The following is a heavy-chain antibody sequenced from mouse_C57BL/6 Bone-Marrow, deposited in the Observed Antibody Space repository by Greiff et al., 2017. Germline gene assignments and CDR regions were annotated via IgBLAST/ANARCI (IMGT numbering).Heavy chain of an antibody. D-gene: IGHD1-1*01. J-gene: IGHJ4*01. CDR2: IYPGDGDT. CDR1: GYAFSSYW. CDR3: ASPFYYYQGYAMDY. Sequence: QVQLKESGAELVKPGASVKISCKASGYAFSSYWMNWVKQRPGKGLEWIGQIYPGDGDTNYNGKFKGKATLTADKSSSTAYMQLSSLTSEDSAVYFCASPFYYYQGYAMDYWGQGTSVTVSS. V-gene: IGHV1-80*01.